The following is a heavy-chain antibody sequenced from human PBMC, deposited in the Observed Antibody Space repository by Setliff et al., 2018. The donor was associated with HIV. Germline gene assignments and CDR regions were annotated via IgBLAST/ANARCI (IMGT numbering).Heavy chain of an antibody. J-gene: IGHJ3*02. V-gene: IGHV3-30*18. CDR1: RFTFSSFG. CDR2: ISYDGNEK. CDR3: AKSVPDTAMVFDAFDI. D-gene: IGHD5-18*01. Sequence: GGSLRLSCAASRFTFSSFGMHWVRQAPGKGLEWVAAISYDGNEKYYADSVKGRFTISRDNSKNTLYLQMNSLRAEDTAVYYCAKSVPDTAMVFDAFDIWGQGTMVTVSS.